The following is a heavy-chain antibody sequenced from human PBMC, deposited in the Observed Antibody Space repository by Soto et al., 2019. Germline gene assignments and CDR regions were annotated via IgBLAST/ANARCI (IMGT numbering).Heavy chain of an antibody. CDR2: IDSSGEK. CDR3: ARRHLAVAVSPWFDP. D-gene: IGHD6-19*01. Sequence: QVTLKESGPVLVKPTETLTLRCTVSGLSITDSEMGVSWIRQPPGQPLEWLAHIDSSGEKSYRTFLKSRLAISKDTSKNQIVLTMTNMDPADTATYYSARRHLAVAVSPWFDPWGQGIPVTVSS. V-gene: IGHV2-26*01. CDR1: GLSITDSEMG. J-gene: IGHJ5*02.